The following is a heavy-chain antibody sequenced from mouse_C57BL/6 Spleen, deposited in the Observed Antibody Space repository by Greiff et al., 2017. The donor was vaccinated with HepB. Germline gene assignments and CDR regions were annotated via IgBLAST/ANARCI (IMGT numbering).Heavy chain of an antibody. CDR2: INPNNGGT. D-gene: IGHD2-1*01. V-gene: IGHV1-26*01. CDR1: GYTFTDYY. CDR3: ARVYYGNPEYFDY. Sequence: VQLQQSGPELVKPGASVKISCKASGYTFTDYYMNWVKQSHGKSLEWIGDINPNNGGTSYNQKFKGKATLTVDKSSSTAYMELRSLTSEDSAVYYCARVYYGNPEYFDYWGQGTTLTVSS. J-gene: IGHJ2*01.